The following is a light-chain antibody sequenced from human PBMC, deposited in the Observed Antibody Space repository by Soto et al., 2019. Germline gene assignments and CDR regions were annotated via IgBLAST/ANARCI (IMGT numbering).Light chain of an antibody. CDR2: GAS. J-gene: IGKJ1*01. CDR1: QSVSSN. V-gene: IGKV3-15*01. CDR3: QQYYKYWT. Sequence: EIVMTQSPATLSVSPGERGTLSCRASQSVSSNLAWYQQKPGQAPRLLIYGASTRATGIPARFSGSGSGTEFTLTISSLPSEDFAVYYCQQYYKYWTLGQGTRVEIK.